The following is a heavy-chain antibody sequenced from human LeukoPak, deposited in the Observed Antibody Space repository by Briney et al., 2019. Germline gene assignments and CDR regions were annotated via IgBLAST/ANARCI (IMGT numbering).Heavy chain of an antibody. D-gene: IGHD6-13*01. J-gene: IGHJ4*02. CDR1: GFTFSSYA. CDR2: ISSNGGST. CDR3: AREGRSAAAAHFDY. V-gene: IGHV3-64*04. Sequence: GGSLRLSCAASGFTFSSYAMHWVRQAPGKGLEYVSAISSNGGSTYYADSVKGRFTISRDNSKNTLYLQMNNLRAEDTAVYYCAREGRSAAAAHFDYWGQGTLVTVSS.